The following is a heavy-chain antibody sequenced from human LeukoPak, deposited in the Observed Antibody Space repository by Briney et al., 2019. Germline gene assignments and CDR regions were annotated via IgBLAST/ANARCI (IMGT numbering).Heavy chain of an antibody. D-gene: IGHD5-24*01. Sequence: GGSLRLSCAASGFTFSSYRMNWVRQAPGKGLEWVSSISSSSSYIYYADSVKGRFTISRDNAKNSLYLQMNSLRAEDTAVYYCASDGYNRGGTNWGQGTLVTVSS. V-gene: IGHV3-21*01. CDR1: GFTFSSYR. CDR2: ISSSSSYI. J-gene: IGHJ4*02. CDR3: ASDGYNRGGTN.